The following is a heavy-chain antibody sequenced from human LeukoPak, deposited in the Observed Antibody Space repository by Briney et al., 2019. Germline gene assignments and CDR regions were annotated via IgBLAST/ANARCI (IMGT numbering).Heavy chain of an antibody. V-gene: IGHV4-59*08. Sequence: SETLSLTCTLSGDSINGHYWSWIRQPPGKRLEWIGDIHYKGSTNYNLSLKSRVTISVDTSKDHVSLNLTSVRAADTAIYYCARRDTGWNYCDYWGQGILVTVSS. D-gene: IGHD6-19*01. J-gene: IGHJ4*02. CDR2: IHYKGST. CDR3: ARRDTGWNYCDY. CDR1: GDSINGHY.